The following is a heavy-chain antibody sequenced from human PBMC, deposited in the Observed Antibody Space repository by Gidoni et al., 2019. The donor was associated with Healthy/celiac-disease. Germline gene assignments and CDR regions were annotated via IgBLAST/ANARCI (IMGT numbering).Heavy chain of an antibody. V-gene: IGHV4-59*01. J-gene: IGHJ5*02. D-gene: IGHD3-16*02. CDR3: ARAPRALNWFDP. Sequence: NPSLKSRVTISVDTSKNQFSLKLSSVTAADTAVYYCARAPRALNWFDPWGQGTLVTVSS.